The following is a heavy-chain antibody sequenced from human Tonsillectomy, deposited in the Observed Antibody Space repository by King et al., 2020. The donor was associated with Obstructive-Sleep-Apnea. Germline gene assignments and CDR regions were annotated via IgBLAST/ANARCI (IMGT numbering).Heavy chain of an antibody. CDR3: ARGQNLVPTRGWFDP. Sequence: VQLQQWGAGLLKPSETLSLTCAVYGGSFSGYYWSWIRQPPGKGLEWIGEINHSGSTNYNPSLKSRVTISVDTSKNQFSLNLSSVTAADTAVYYCARGQNLVPTRGWFDPWGQGTLVTVSS. CDR1: GGSFSGYY. V-gene: IGHV4-34*01. J-gene: IGHJ5*02. CDR2: INHSGST.